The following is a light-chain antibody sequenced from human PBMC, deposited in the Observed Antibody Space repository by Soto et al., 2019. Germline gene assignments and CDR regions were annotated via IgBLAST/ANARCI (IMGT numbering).Light chain of an antibody. CDR3: QQYNDCAPLT. Sequence: ETVMTQTPATLSLSPGDRATLSCRASQSISDNLAWYQQKPGQAPRLIIYTASIRAPGIPASFSGSGSGTEFTLTIISLQSEDSAVYYCQQYNDCAPLTFGPGTKVDIK. CDR2: TAS. V-gene: IGKV3-15*01. CDR1: QSISDN. J-gene: IGKJ3*01.